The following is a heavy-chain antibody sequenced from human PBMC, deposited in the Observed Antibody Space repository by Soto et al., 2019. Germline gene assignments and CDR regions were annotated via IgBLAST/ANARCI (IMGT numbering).Heavy chain of an antibody. V-gene: IGHV4-34*01. D-gene: IGHD3-10*01. CDR2: ISPSGTT. CDR1: GGSFSGYY. J-gene: IGHJ4*02. CDR3: VTSLWFGTQPEI. Sequence: QVQLQQWGAGLLKPSETLSLTCAVYGGSFSGYYWTWFRQPPGKGLEWIGEISPSGTTKYIPSLKSRVTISADPSKNQFSLKVPSVTAADTAVYYCVTSLWFGTQPEIWGQGALVTVSS.